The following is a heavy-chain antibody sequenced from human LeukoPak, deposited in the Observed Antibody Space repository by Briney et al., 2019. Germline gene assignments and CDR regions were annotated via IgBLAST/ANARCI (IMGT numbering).Heavy chain of an antibody. D-gene: IGHD1-26*01. CDR2: ISPSGDKT. J-gene: IGHJ5*02. Sequence: ASVKVSCKASGYTFTNHYMHWLGQAPGQGLGGWGLISPSGDKTWNAQKFQGRVTMTRDMSTSTDYLELSSLRSEDTAVYYCARDNSVGDYAWWFDPWGQGTLVTVSS. V-gene: IGHV1-46*01. CDR3: ARDNSVGDYAWWFDP. CDR1: GYTFTNHY.